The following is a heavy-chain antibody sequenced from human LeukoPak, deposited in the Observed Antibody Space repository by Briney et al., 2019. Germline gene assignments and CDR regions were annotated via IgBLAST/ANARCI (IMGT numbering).Heavy chain of an antibody. CDR1: GFTFSGYA. V-gene: IGHV3-30*04. Sequence: GGSLRLSCAASGFTFSGYAIHWVRQAPGKGLEWVAVISYDGSNKFYADSVKGRFTISRDNSDNTLYLQMNSLRAEDTAIYYCARVGRGYSFKVYYFDYWGQGTLVTVSS. D-gene: IGHD5-18*01. CDR3: ARVGRGYSFKVYYFDY. CDR2: ISYDGSNK. J-gene: IGHJ4*02.